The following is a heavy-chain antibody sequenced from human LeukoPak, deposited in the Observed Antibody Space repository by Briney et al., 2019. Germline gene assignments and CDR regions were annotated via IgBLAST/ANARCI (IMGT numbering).Heavy chain of an antibody. Sequence: GGSLRLSCAASGFTFSSYEMNWVRQAPGKGLEWVSYISSSGSTIYYADSVKGRFTISRDNSKNTLYLQMNSLRAEDTAVYYCAKVQQWLAPLDYWGQGTLVTVSS. J-gene: IGHJ4*02. D-gene: IGHD6-19*01. V-gene: IGHV3-48*03. CDR1: GFTFSSYE. CDR2: ISSSGSTI. CDR3: AKVQQWLAPLDY.